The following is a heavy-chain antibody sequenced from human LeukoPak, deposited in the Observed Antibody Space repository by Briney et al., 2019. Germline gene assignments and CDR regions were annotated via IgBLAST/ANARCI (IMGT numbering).Heavy chain of an antibody. J-gene: IGHJ4*02. CDR1: GYTFTGYY. CDR2: INPYSGGT. CDR3: ARDRSNSGH. V-gene: IGHV1-2*02. Sequence: ASVKVSCKASGYTFTGYYMHWVRQAPGQGPEWMGWINPYSGGTKYAQNFQGRVTMTRDTSISTAYMELRSLRSDDTAVYYCARDRSNSGHWGQGTLVTVSS. D-gene: IGHD6-25*01.